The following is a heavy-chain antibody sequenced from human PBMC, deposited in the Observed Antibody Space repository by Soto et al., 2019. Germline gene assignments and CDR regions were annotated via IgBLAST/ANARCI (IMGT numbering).Heavy chain of an antibody. Sequence: QLVQSGAEVRKPGASVRVSCKASGYTFTSHAIAWVRRTPGEGLEWMGWISGYNGGTEYAQKFQGRVTMTSDTSTTTAHMEMRSLRSDEAGVYFCARVRVGTIWHGLDVWGQGTTVIVSS. CDR1: GYTFTSHA. D-gene: IGHD2-21*02. V-gene: IGHV1-18*04. CDR2: ISGYNGGT. CDR3: ARVRVGTIWHGLDV. J-gene: IGHJ6*02.